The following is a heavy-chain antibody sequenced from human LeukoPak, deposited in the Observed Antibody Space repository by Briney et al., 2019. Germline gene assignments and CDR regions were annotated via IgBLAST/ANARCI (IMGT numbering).Heavy chain of an antibody. Sequence: GGSLRLSCAASGFTFSSYWMSWVRQAPGKGLEWVANIKQDGSEKYYVDSVKGRFTISRDNAKNLLYLQMNSLRAEDTAVYYCARLLGPPARPYFYYYMDVWGKGTTVTVSS. CDR1: GFTFSSYW. J-gene: IGHJ6*03. CDR3: ARLLGPPARPYFYYYMDV. V-gene: IGHV3-7*01. CDR2: IKQDGSEK. D-gene: IGHD6-6*01.